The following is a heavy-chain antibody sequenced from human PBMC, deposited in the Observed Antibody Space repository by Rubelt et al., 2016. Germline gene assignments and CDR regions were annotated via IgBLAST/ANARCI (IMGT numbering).Heavy chain of an antibody. CDR3: ARAPNYYDSSGYYFDL. Sequence: QVQLQQWGAGLLKPSETLSLTCAVYGGSFSGYYWSWIRQPPGKGLEWIGEINHSGSTNYNPSLKSRVTISVDTSKNQFSLKLSSVTAADTAVYYCARAPNYYDSSGYYFDLWGRGTLVTVSS. V-gene: IGHV4-34*01. CDR2: INHSGST. D-gene: IGHD3-22*01. CDR1: GGSFSGYY. J-gene: IGHJ2*01.